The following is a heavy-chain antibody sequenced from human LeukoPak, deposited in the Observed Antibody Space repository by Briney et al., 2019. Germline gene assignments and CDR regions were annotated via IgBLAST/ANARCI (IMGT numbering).Heavy chain of an antibody. CDR3: ARMHCSGGSCYSVWYYFDY. CDR2: ISSSSSYI. CDR1: GFXFSSYS. D-gene: IGHD2-15*01. Sequence: GGSLRLSCAASGFXFSSYSINWVRQAPGKGLEWVSSISSSSSYIYYADSVKGRFTISRDNAKNSLYLQMNSLRAEDTAVYYCARMHCSGGSCYSVWYYFDYWGQGTLVTVSS. J-gene: IGHJ4*02. V-gene: IGHV3-21*01.